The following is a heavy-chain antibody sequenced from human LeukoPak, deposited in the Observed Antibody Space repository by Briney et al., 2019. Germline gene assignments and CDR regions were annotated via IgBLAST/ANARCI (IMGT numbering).Heavy chain of an antibody. Sequence: ASVKVSCKTSGYTFTTYSINWVRQATGQGLEWMGWMNPNSGNTVYAQKFQGRVTMTRNTSISTAYIELSTLRSDDTAVYYCARGHRVLGATRWFDPWGQGTLVTVSS. V-gene: IGHV1-8*01. CDR1: GYTFTTYS. J-gene: IGHJ5*02. CDR3: ARGHRVLGATRWFDP. D-gene: IGHD1-26*01. CDR2: MNPNSGNT.